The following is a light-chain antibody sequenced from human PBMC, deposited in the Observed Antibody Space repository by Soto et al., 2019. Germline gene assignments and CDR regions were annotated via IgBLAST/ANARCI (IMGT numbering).Light chain of an antibody. V-gene: IGLV2-11*01. CDR1: RSDVGGYDY. CDR2: DVT. CDR3: SSYTNINTRACV. J-gene: IGLJ1*01. Sequence: QSVLTQPHSVSGSPGQSVTISCTGTRSDVGGYDYVSWYQQHPGKAPKLLIYDVTKRPSEVPDRFSGSKSGNTASLTISGLQAEDEAEYYCSSYTNINTRACVFGTGTKVTVL.